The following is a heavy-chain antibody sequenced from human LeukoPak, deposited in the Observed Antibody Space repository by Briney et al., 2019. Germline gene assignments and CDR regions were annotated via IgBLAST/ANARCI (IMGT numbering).Heavy chain of an antibody. Sequence: PSETLSLTCAVYGGSFSGYYWSWIRQPPGKGLEWIGEVNHSGSTNYNPSLKSRVTISVDTSKNQFSLKLSSVTAADTAVYYCARISHWNVLAWGQGTLVTVSS. J-gene: IGHJ5*02. CDR3: ARISHWNVLA. D-gene: IGHD1-1*01. CDR1: GGSFSGYY. CDR2: VNHSGST. V-gene: IGHV4-34*01.